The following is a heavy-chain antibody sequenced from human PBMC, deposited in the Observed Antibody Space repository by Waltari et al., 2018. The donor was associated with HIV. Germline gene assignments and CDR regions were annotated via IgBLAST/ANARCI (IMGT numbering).Heavy chain of an antibody. Sequence: SSDGSKKYYAESMKGRIFISRENSESTVSLQINSLRVEDTAVYYCAKDRCGEDCHVGGMDVWGQGITVIVSS. CDR2: SSDGSKK. V-gene: IGHV3-30*18. CDR3: AKDRCGEDCHVGGMDV. J-gene: IGHJ6*02. D-gene: IGHD2-21*01.